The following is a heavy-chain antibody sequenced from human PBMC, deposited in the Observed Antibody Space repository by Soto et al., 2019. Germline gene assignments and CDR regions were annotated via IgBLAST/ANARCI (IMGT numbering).Heavy chain of an antibody. CDR1: GGSLTGTR. D-gene: IGHD3-10*01. CDR2: INHSGST. CDR3: ARQWFGEAQGFDP. Sequence: SENWCLPCTVSGGSLTGTRSCWIRQPPGKGLEWTGEINHSGSTNDNPSLKSRVTISVDTSKNQFSLKLSSVTAADTAVYYCARQWFGEAQGFDPWGQGTLVT. J-gene: IGHJ5*02. V-gene: IGHV4-34*01.